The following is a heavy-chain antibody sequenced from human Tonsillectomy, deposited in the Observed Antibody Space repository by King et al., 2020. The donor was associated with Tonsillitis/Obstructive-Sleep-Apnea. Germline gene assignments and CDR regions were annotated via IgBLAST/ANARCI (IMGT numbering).Heavy chain of an antibody. Sequence: VQLQQWGAGLLKPSETLSLTCAVYGGSFSGYYWSWIRQPPGKGLEWIGEINHSGSTNYNPSLKSRVTISVDTSKNQFSLKLSSVTAADTAVYYCASATYYYDSSGYKAVWFDPWGQGNLVTVSS. CDR3: ASATYYYDSSGYKAVWFDP. D-gene: IGHD3-22*01. J-gene: IGHJ5*02. CDR1: GGSFSGYY. V-gene: IGHV4-34*01. CDR2: INHSGST.